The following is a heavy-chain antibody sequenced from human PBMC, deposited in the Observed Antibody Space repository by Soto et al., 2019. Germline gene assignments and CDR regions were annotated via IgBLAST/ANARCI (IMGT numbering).Heavy chain of an antibody. CDR1: GGSISSGGYY. CDR2: IYYSGST. V-gene: IGHV4-31*03. CDR3: AGPSYSSSWYPSLDY. J-gene: IGHJ4*02. Sequence: PSDTLSLTCTVSGGSISSGGYYWSWIRQHPGKGLEWIGYIYYSGSTYYNPSLKSRVTISVDTSKNQFSLKLSSVTAADTAVYYCAGPSYSSSWYPSLDYWGQGTLVTVSS. D-gene: IGHD6-13*01.